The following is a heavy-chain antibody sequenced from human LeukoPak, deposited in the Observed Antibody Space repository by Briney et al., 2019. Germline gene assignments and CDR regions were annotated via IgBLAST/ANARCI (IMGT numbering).Heavy chain of an antibody. J-gene: IGHJ6*03. D-gene: IGHD4-17*01. CDR2: ISSGA. CDR1: AFTFSDYS. Sequence: PGGSLRLSCAASAFTFSDYSMNWVPQAPGKGLEWVSSISSGAYSADSVKGRFTISRDNAKNSLYLQMNSLRAEDTAVYYCARGRGDYGSYYMDVWGKGTTVTVSS. V-gene: IGHV3-69-1*02. CDR3: ARGRGDYGSYYMDV.